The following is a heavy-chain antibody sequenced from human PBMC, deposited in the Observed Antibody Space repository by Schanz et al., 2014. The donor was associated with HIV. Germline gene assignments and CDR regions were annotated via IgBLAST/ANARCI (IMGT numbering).Heavy chain of an antibody. CDR1: GFTFSSYA. J-gene: IGHJ6*02. Sequence: EVQLLESGGGLVQPGGSLRLSCAASGFTFSSYAMSWVRQAPGKGLEWVSVISGSGGSTYYADSVKGRFTISRDNSKNTLYLEMNSLRPEDTAVYYCARETSGFSTSWPPRYHYYGMDVWGQGTTVTVSS. D-gene: IGHD6-13*01. V-gene: IGHV3-23*01. CDR3: ARETSGFSTSWPPRYHYYGMDV. CDR2: ISGSGGST.